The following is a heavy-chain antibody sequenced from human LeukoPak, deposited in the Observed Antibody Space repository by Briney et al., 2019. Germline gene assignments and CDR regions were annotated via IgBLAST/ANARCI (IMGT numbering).Heavy chain of an antibody. CDR1: GFTFSSYW. Sequence: GGSLRLSCAASGFTFSSYWMTWVRKAPGKGPECVANIKQDGSDKNYVDSVKGRFTISRDNAKNSLYLQMNSLRTEDTAVYYCVREGRTLGYWGQGTLVTVSS. V-gene: IGHV3-7*01. CDR3: VREGRTLGY. CDR2: IKQDGSDK. J-gene: IGHJ4*02.